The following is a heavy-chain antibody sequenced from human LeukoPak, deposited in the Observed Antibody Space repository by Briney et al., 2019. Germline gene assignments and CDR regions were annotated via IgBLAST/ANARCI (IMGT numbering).Heavy chain of an antibody. Sequence: SETLSLTCTVSGGSISSSSYYWDWIRQPPGKGLEWIGSIYYSGSTYYNPSLKSRVTISVDTSKNQFSLKLSSVTAADTAVYYCARSILRYYYYFDYWGQGTLVTVSS. CDR2: IYYSGST. V-gene: IGHV4-39*07. CDR1: GGSISSSSYY. J-gene: IGHJ4*02. D-gene: IGHD3-9*01. CDR3: ARSILRYYYYFDY.